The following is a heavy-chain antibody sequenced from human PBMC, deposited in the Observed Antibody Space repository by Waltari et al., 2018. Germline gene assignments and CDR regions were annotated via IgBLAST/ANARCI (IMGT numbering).Heavy chain of an antibody. CDR3: ARAPVVSTNWCDP. J-gene: IGHJ5*02. D-gene: IGHD2-15*01. Sequence: QVQLVESRGGVVQPGRSLRLSCAASGFTFIRYAMHWVRPGPGTGLAWGSVRSEDGANKYCAGAVKGRFPISRDNSKITLHVQMDILRAEDAAVYYCARAPVVSTNWCDPLGQVTLVTVSS. CDR1: GFTFIRYA. V-gene: IGHV3-30*04. CDR2: RSEDGANK.